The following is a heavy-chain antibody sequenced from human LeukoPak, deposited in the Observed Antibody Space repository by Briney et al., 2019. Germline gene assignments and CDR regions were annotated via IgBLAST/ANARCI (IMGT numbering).Heavy chain of an antibody. CDR1: GGSISSYY. Sequence: SETLSLTCTVSGGSISSYYWSWIRQPPGKGLEWIGYIYYSGSTNYNPSLKSRVTISVDTSKNQFSLKLSSVTAADTAVYYCARHERPHEFAEVLLWVRELNNYYYGMDVWGQGTTVTVSS. V-gene: IGHV4-59*08. CDR2: IYYSGST. CDR3: ARHERPHEFAEVLLWVRELNNYYYGMDV. D-gene: IGHD3-10*01. J-gene: IGHJ6*02.